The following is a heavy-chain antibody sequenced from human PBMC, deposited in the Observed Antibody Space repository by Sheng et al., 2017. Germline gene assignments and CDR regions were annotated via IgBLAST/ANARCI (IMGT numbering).Heavy chain of an antibody. D-gene: IGHD4-17*01. J-gene: IGHJ6*02. CDR1: GFTFSSYG. V-gene: IGHV3-33*01. CDR3: ARDRVGLRIRYYYGMDV. CDR2: IWYDGSNK. Sequence: QVQLVESGGGVVQPGRSLRLSCAASGFTFSSYGMHWVRQAPGKGLEWVAVIWYDGSNKYYADSVKGRFTISRDNSKNTLYLQMNSLRAEDTAVYYCARDRVGLRIRYYYGMDVWDQGP.